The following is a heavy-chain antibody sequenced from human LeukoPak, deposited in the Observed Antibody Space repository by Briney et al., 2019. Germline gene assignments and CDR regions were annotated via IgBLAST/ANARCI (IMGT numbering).Heavy chain of an antibody. J-gene: IGHJ4*02. D-gene: IGHD1-14*01. Sequence: PGGSLRLSCAASGFTFSSHAMSWVRQAPGKGLEWVSTFSGSGYITYADSVKGRFTISRDNSKNTLYLQMSSLKAEDTALYYCAKSPPFMHVTFYFGYWGQGALVAVSS. CDR3: AKSPPFMHVTFYFGY. CDR2: FSGSGYIT. CDR1: GFTFSSHA. V-gene: IGHV3-23*01.